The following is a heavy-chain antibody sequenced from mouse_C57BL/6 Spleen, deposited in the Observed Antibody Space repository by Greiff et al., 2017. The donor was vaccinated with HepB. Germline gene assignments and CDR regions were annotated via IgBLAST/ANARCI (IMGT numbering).Heavy chain of an antibody. D-gene: IGHD1-1*01. V-gene: IGHV5-17*01. Sequence: EVKVVESGGGLVKPGGSLKLSCAASGFTFSDYGMHWVRQAPEKGLEWVAYISSGSSTIYYADTVKGRFTISRDNAKNTLFLQMTSLRSEDTAMYYCARTNYYGSSGWYFDVWGTGTTVTVSS. CDR3: ARTNYYGSSGWYFDV. J-gene: IGHJ1*03. CDR2: ISSGSSTI. CDR1: GFTFSDYG.